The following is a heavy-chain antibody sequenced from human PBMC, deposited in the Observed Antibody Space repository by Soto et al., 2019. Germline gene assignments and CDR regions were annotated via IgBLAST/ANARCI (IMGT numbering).Heavy chain of an antibody. CDR1: GFTFSSYA. D-gene: IGHD3-22*01. CDR3: AKVLVHYDSSGYLDY. Sequence: GSLRLSCAASGFTFSSYAMSWVRQAPGKGLEWVSAISGSGGSTYYADSVKGRFTISRDNSKNTLYLQMNSLRAEDTAVYYCAKVLVHYDSSGYLDYWGQGTLVTVSS. CDR2: ISGSGGST. V-gene: IGHV3-23*01. J-gene: IGHJ4*02.